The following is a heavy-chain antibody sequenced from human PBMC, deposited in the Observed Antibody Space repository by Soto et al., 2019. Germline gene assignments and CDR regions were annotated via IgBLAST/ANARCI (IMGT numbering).Heavy chain of an antibody. Sequence: ASVKVSCKASGYTFTSYGISWVRQAPGQGLEWMGWISAYNGNTNYAQKPQGRVTITRDTSTSTAYMELSSLRSEDTAVYYCARAVAVPADFDYWGQGTLVTVSS. CDR1: GYTFTSYG. CDR2: ISAYNGNT. CDR3: ARAVAVPADFDY. D-gene: IGHD6-19*01. V-gene: IGHV1-18*01. J-gene: IGHJ4*02.